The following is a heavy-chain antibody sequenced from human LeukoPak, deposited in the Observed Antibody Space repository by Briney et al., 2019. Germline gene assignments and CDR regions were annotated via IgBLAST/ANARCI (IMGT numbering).Heavy chain of an antibody. CDR1: GGTFSSYA. CDR2: MIPIFGTA. V-gene: IGHV1-69*05. D-gene: IGHD6-13*01. Sequence: SVKVSCKASGGTFSSYAISWVRQAPGQGLEWMGGMIPIFGTANYAQKFQGRVTITTDESTSTAYMELSSLRSEDTAVYYCARTHSSSWYSPNTYYFDYWGQGTLVTVSS. J-gene: IGHJ4*02. CDR3: ARTHSSSWYSPNTYYFDY.